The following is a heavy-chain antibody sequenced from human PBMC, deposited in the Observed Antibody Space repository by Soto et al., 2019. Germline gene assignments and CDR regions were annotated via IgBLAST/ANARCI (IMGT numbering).Heavy chain of an antibody. V-gene: IGHV1-18*01. CDR3: ARELTNIWGSYPLGAFDI. CDR1: GYTFTSYG. J-gene: IGHJ3*02. Sequence: QVQLVQSGAEVKKPGASVKVSCKASGYTFTSYGISWVRQAPGQGLEWMGWISAYNGNTNYAQKLQGRVTMTTDTSTSTAYMGLRSLRSDDTAVYYCARELTNIWGSYPLGAFDIWGQGTMVTVSS. CDR2: ISAYNGNT. D-gene: IGHD3-16*02.